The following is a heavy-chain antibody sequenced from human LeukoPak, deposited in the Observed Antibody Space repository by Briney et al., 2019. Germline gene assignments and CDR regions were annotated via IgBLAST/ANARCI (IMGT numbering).Heavy chain of an antibody. J-gene: IGHJ3*02. Sequence: GGSLRLSCAASGFTFSSYGMHWVRQAPGKGLEWVAVIWYDGSNKYYADSVKGRFTISRDNSKNTLYLQMNSLRAEDTAVYYRAITLTWIQLWPDAFDIWGQGTMVTVSS. CDR1: GFTFSSYG. CDR2: IWYDGSNK. V-gene: IGHV3-33*01. D-gene: IGHD5-18*01. CDR3: AITLTWIQLWPDAFDI.